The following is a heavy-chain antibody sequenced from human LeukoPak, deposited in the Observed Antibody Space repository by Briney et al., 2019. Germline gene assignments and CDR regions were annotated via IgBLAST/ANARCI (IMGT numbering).Heavy chain of an antibody. J-gene: IGHJ4*02. CDR2: IYISGIT. V-gene: IGHV4-4*07. CDR1: GDSMNGHY. Sequence: SETLSLTCTVSGDSMNGHYWSWIRQPAGKGLEWIGRIYISGITNSNPSLKSRVTMSVDTSKYQFSLKLKSVAAADTAVYYCARGYIYYDHSGYYVYYLDYWGQGTLVTVSS. CDR3: ARGYIYYDHSGYYVYYLDY. D-gene: IGHD3-22*01.